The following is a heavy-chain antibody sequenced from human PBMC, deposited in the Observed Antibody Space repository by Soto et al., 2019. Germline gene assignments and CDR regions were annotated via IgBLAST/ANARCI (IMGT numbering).Heavy chain of an antibody. CDR2: ISSSSSYI. CDR1: GFTFSSYS. J-gene: IGHJ4*02. CDR3: AREWRDGYSDY. Sequence: EVQLVESGGGLVKPGGSLRLSCAASGFTFSSYSMNWVRQAPGKGLEWVSSISSSSSYIYYADSVKGRFTISRDNAKNSLYLQMNSLRAEDTAVYYCAREWRDGYSDYWGQGTLVIVSS. V-gene: IGHV3-21*01. D-gene: IGHD5-18*01.